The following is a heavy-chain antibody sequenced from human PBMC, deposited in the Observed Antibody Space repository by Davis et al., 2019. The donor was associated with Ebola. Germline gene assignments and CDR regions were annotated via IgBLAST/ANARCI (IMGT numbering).Heavy chain of an antibody. CDR1: GYTFTSYD. CDR3: ARDLGSSWYRAVWFDP. D-gene: IGHD6-13*01. Sequence: AASVKVSCKASGYTFTSYDINWVRQATGQGLEWMGWMNPNSGNTGYAQKFQGRVTMTRNTSISTAYMELSSLRSEDTAVYYCARDLGSSWYRAVWFDPWGQGTLVTVSS. CDR2: MNPNSGNT. J-gene: IGHJ5*02. V-gene: IGHV1-8*01.